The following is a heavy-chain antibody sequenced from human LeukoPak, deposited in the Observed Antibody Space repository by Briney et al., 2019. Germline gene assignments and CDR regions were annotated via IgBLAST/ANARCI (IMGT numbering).Heavy chain of an antibody. CDR3: ARVVVSGASYYGMDV. Sequence: ASVKVSCKASGYTFTAYYMVWVRQAPGQGLEWMGWINPNSGDTKYARKFQGRVTMTRDTSISTVYMEVSSLRLDDTAVYYCARVVVSGASYYGMDVWGQGTTVTVSS. CDR2: INPNSGDT. V-gene: IGHV1-2*02. D-gene: IGHD2-15*01. CDR1: GYTFTAYY. J-gene: IGHJ6*02.